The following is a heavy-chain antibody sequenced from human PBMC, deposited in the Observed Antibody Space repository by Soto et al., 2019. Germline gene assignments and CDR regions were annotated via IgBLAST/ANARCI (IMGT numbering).Heavy chain of an antibody. CDR3: AHIVVAGLGYYFDY. CDR1: GFSLSSTRMA. CDR2: IYWGDDK. J-gene: IGHJ4*02. D-gene: IGHD6-19*01. V-gene: IGHV2-5*02. Sequence: QITLKESGPPLVKPTQTLTLTCTFSGFSLSSTRMAVGWIRQPPGKALEWLALIYWGDDKRYSPFLKSRLTITKDTSKNQVVLTMSNMDPVDTARYYCAHIVVAGLGYYFDYWGQGTLVTVSS.